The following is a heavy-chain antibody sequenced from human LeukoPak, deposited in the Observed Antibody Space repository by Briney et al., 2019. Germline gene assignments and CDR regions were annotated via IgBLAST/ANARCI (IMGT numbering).Heavy chain of an antibody. CDR2: INHSGST. D-gene: IGHD3-10*01. Sequence: PSETLSLTCAVYGGSFSGYYWSWIRQPPGKGLEWIGEINHSGSTNYNPSLKSRVTISVDTSMHQFSLKLTSVTAADTAVYYCARHGGGFGSGTYYNFDYWGQGTLVTVSS. CDR1: GGSFSGYY. J-gene: IGHJ4*02. CDR3: ARHGGGFGSGTYYNFDY. V-gene: IGHV4-34*01.